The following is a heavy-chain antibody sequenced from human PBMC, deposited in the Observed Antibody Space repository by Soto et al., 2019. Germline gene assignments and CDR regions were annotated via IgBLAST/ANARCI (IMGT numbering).Heavy chain of an antibody. Sequence: LTCTVSGGSISNYFCNWIRQPAGKGLEWIGRIDNSGSTNYNPSLKSRITMSADTSRNQFSLKLNSVTAADTAVYYCARGGQDFWSGPFDYWGQGALVTVS. J-gene: IGHJ4*02. D-gene: IGHD3-3*01. CDR1: GGSISNYF. CDR3: ARGGQDFWSGPFDY. V-gene: IGHV4-4*07. CDR2: IDNSGST.